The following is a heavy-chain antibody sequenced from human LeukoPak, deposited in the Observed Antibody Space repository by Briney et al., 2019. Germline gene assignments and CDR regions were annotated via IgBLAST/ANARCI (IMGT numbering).Heavy chain of an antibody. J-gene: IGHJ4*02. CDR2: ISYDGSNK. Sequence: GSLRLSCAASGFTFSSYAMHWVRQAPGKGLEWVAVISYDGSNKYYADSVKGRFTISRDNSKNTLYLQMNSLRAEGTAVYYCARGADFWSGYLIWGQGTLVTVSS. CDR1: GFTFSSYA. CDR3: ARGADFWSGYLI. D-gene: IGHD3-3*01. V-gene: IGHV3-30-3*01.